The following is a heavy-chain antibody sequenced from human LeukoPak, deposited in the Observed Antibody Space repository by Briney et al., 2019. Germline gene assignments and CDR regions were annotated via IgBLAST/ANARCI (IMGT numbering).Heavy chain of an antibody. D-gene: IGHD2-2*01. V-gene: IGHV4-34*01. CDR2: INHSGST. Sequence: PSETLSLTCAVYGGSFSGFFWTWIRQPPGKGLEWIGEINHSGSTNYNPSLKSRVTISVDTSKNQFSLKLSSVTAADTAVYYCARGYCSSTSCLEDYWGQGTLVTVSS. J-gene: IGHJ4*02. CDR3: ARGYCSSTSCLEDY. CDR1: GGSFSGFF.